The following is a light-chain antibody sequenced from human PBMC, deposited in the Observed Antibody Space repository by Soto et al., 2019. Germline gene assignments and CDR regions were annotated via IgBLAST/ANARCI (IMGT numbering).Light chain of an antibody. CDR2: AAS. J-gene: IGKJ5*01. V-gene: IGKV1-9*01. CDR3: QKLNSYPIT. Sequence: IQLTQSPSSLSASVGDRVTITCRAGQGINTFLAWYQQKAGKAPKLLIYAASTLQSGVPSRFSGSGSGTDFTLTISSLQSEDFATYYCQKLNSYPITCGQGTRREIK. CDR1: QGINTF.